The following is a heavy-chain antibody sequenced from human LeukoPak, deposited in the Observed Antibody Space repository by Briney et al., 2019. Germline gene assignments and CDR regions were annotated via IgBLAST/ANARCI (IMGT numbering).Heavy chain of an antibody. CDR3: AKVPTTNDAFDI. D-gene: IGHD4-17*01. CDR1: GFTFSSYA. J-gene: IGHJ3*02. V-gene: IGHV3-23*01. Sequence: GWSLRLSCPASGFTFSSYAMRWVRQAPGTGLEWVSAISGSGGSTYYADSVKGRFTISRDNSKNTLYLQMNSLRAEDTAVYYCAKVPTTNDAFDIWGQGTMVTVSS. CDR2: ISGSGGST.